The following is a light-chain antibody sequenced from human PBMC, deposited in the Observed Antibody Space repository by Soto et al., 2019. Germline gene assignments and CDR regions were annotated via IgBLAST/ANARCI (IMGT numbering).Light chain of an antibody. J-gene: IGKJ2*01. V-gene: IGKV1-39*01. CDR2: GVF. CDR1: QSISTY. CDR3: QQSYSTPPT. Sequence: DIQMTQSPSSLSASVGDRVTITCRTSQSISTYLNWYQQKPGKDPKLLIYGVFSLESGVPSRFSCGVYWTDFSLTISSLQPEDFAFYYCQQSYSTPPTFGQGTKVEIK.